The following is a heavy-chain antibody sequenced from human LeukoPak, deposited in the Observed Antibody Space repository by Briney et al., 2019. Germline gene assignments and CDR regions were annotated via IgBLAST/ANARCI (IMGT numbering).Heavy chain of an antibody. J-gene: IGHJ4*02. CDR1: GFTFSPYW. V-gene: IGHV3-74*01. D-gene: IGHD1-1*01. Sequence: GGSLRLSCAASGFTFSPYWMHWVRQAPGKGLVWVSRINSDGSITSYADSVKGRFTISRDNAKNTLYLQMNSLRVVDTAVYYCARDYNWNPPDYWGQGTLVTVSS. CDR2: INSDGSIT. CDR3: ARDYNWNPPDY.